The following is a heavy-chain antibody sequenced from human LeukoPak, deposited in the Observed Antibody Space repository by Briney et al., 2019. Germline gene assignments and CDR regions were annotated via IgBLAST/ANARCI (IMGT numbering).Heavy chain of an antibody. Sequence: GGPLRLSCAASGFTFSNYGMHWVRQAPGKGLEWVAVISYDGSNKYYADSVKGRFTISRDNSKNTLYLQMNSLRAEDTAVYYCASGSGWRFDYWGQGTLVTVSS. CDR1: GFTFSNYG. D-gene: IGHD6-19*01. V-gene: IGHV3-30*19. CDR2: ISYDGSNK. CDR3: ASGSGWRFDY. J-gene: IGHJ4*02.